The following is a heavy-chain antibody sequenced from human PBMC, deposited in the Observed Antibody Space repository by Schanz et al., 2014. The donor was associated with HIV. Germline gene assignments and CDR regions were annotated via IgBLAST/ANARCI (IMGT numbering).Heavy chain of an antibody. V-gene: IGHV3-23*04. CDR2: ISGSDDST. J-gene: IGHJ4*02. Sequence: VQLVESGGGLVRPGGSLRLSCTASGFTFSTYAMNWVRQAPGKGLEWVSVISGSDDSTYYADSVKGRFTISRDNSKNTLYLQMNSLRAEDTAVYYCANEEVPNDYWGQGTLVTVSS. CDR1: GFTFSTYA. CDR3: ANEEVPNDY.